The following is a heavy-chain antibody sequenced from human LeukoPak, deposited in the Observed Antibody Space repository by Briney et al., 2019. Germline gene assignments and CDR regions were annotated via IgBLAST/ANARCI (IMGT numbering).Heavy chain of an antibody. J-gene: IGHJ4*02. D-gene: IGHD6-19*01. V-gene: IGHV1-18*01. CDR3: ARRYSSGWYGILGLDYFDY. Sequence: GASVKVSCKASGYTLSNYGISWVRQAPGQGLEWVGWIRGDNGNTNYAQKLQGRVTMTTDTSTSTAYMELRSLRSDDTAVYYCARRYSSGWYGILGLDYFDYWGQGTLVTVSS. CDR1: GYTLSNYG. CDR2: IRGDNGNT.